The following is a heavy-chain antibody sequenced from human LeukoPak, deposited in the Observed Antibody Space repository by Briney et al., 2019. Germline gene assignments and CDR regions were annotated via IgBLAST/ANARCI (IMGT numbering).Heavy chain of an antibody. J-gene: IGHJ4*02. Sequence: SETLSLTCTVSGGSISSYYWSWIRQPPGKGLEWIGYIYYSGSTNYNPSLKSRVTISVDTSKNQFSLKLSSVTAADTAVYYCARSPCSGGSCWGQGTLVTVSS. CDR2: IYYSGST. CDR1: GGSISSYY. V-gene: IGHV4-59*08. CDR3: ARSPCSGGSC. D-gene: IGHD2-15*01.